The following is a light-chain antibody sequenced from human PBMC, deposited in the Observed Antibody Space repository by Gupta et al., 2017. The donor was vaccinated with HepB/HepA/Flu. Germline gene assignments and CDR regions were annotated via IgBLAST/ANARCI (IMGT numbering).Light chain of an antibody. Sequence: SYVFTQPPSVSVAPGKTAEISCEGNKIGSKPVHWYHQNAGTAPRLFIYADIERPSGIPERFSGSNSGTTATVTITRVEAGEEADYYCQVWDDIDDYPVFGGGTRLTVL. V-gene: IGLV3-21*03. CDR2: ADI. CDR1: KIGSKP. CDR3: QVWDDIDDYPV. J-gene: IGLJ3*02.